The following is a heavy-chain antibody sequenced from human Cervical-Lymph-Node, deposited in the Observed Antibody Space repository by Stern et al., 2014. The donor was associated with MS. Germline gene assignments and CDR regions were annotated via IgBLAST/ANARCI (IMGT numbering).Heavy chain of an antibody. Sequence: VQLLESGAEVKKPGSSMNVSCKTSGGTFTSSYAITWMRQAPGQRLEGMGRIIPILGLANYAQKFQGRVTITADTSTSTTYMELSRLRSEDTAVYYCARGVVSNRAAATLHNLFDPWGQGTLVTVSS. CDR3: ARGVVSNRAAATLHNLFDP. V-gene: IGHV1-69*09. CDR2: IIPILGLA. J-gene: IGHJ5*02. D-gene: IGHD2-15*01. CDR1: GGTFTSSYA.